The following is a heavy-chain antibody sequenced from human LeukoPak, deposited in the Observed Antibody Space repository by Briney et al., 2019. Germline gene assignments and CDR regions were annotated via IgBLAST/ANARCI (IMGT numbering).Heavy chain of an antibody. V-gene: IGHV3-23*01. CDR2: ISGSGVST. J-gene: IGHJ4*02. CDR3: AKGEARPGTTSTDY. Sequence: GGSLRLSCAASGFTFRSYDMSWVRQAPGKGLEWVSAISGSGVSTYFAGSVKGRFTISRDNSKNTLYLQMNSLRAEDTAVYYCAKGEARPGTTSTDYWGQGTLVTVSS. D-gene: IGHD1-7*01. CDR1: GFTFRSYD.